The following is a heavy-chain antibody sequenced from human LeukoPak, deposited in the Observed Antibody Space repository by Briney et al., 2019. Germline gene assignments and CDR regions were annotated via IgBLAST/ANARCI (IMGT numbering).Heavy chain of an antibody. CDR3: ARETQPGYDFWSGYYTDDAFDI. D-gene: IGHD3-3*01. V-gene: IGHV4-34*01. CDR2: INHSGST. Sequence: SETLSLTCAVYGGSFSGYYWSWIRQPPGKGLEWIGEINHSGSTNYNPSLKSRVTISVDTSKNQFSLKLSSVTAADTAVYYCARETQPGYDFWSGYYTDDAFDIWGQGTMVTVSS. J-gene: IGHJ3*02. CDR1: GGSFSGYY.